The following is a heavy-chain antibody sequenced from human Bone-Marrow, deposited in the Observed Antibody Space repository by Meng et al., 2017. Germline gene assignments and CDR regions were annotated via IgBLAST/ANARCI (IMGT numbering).Heavy chain of an antibody. CDR3: AKISQTMVRGGDY. CDR2: ISGSGGST. CDR1: GFTFSSYA. J-gene: IGHJ4*02. V-gene: IGHV3-23*01. Sequence: GESLKISCAASGFTFSSYAMSWVRQAPGKGLEWVSAISGSGGSTYYADSVKGRFTISRDNSRNTLYLQMNSLRAEDTAVYYCAKISQTMVRGGDYWGQGTLVTGAS. D-gene: IGHD3-10*01.